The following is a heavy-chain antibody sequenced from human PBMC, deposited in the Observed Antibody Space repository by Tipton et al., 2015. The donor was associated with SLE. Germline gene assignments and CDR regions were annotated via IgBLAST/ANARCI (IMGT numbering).Heavy chain of an antibody. J-gene: IGHJ6*02. V-gene: IGHV4-59*08. CDR1: GASVSSFC. D-gene: IGHD3-10*01. CDR3: ARQRLRLLSPLDA. CDR2: VCNSVST. Sequence: TLSLTCTVSGASVSSFCWNWIRQSPGKGLEWIACVCNSVSTNYDPSLKSRGTISVDTSKNHFSLELNSVTAADTAVYYCARQRLRLLSPLDAWGQGTTVTVS.